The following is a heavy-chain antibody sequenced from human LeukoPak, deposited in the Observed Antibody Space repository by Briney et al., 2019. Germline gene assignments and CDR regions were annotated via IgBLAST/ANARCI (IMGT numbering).Heavy chain of an antibody. CDR2: IYYSGST. J-gene: IGHJ4*02. CDR1: GGSISSGGYY. Sequence: SETLSLTCTVSGGSISSGGYYWSWIRQPPGKGLEWIGFIYYSGSTKYNPSLKSRVSISVDTSKNQFSLKLSSVTAADTAIYFCARHPYFDYFYFDYWGQGTLVTVSS. D-gene: IGHD3-9*01. V-gene: IGHV4-61*08. CDR3: ARHPYFDYFYFDY.